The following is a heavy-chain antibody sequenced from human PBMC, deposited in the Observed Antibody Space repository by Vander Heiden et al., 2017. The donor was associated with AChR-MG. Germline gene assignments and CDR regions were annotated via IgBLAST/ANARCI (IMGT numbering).Heavy chain of an antibody. CDR3: ARESRASGYCSSTSCYISY. Sequence: CPASGFTLSSYAMHWVRQAPGKGLEWVAVISYDGSNKYYADSMKGRFTISRDNSKNTLYLQMNSLRAEDTAVYYCARESRASGYCSSTSCYISYWGQGTLVTVSS. J-gene: IGHJ4*02. CDR2: ISYDGSNK. D-gene: IGHD2-2*02. V-gene: IGHV3-30-3*01. CDR1: GFTLSSYA.